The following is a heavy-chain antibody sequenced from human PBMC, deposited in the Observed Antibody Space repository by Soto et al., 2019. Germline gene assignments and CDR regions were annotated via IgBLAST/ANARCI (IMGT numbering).Heavy chain of an antibody. V-gene: IGHV3-30-3*01. CDR2: ISYDGSNK. J-gene: IGHJ4*02. Sequence: GGSLRLSCAASGFTFSSYAMHWVRQAPGKGLEWVAVISYDGSNKYYADSVKGRFTISRDNSKNTLYLQMNSLRAEDTAVYYCARRGYSSGWLDYWGQGTLVTVSS. CDR3: ARRGYSSGWLDY. CDR1: GFTFSSYA. D-gene: IGHD6-19*01.